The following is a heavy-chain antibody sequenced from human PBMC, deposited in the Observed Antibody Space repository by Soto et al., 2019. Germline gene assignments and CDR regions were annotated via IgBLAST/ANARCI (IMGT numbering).Heavy chain of an antibody. J-gene: IGHJ4*02. CDR2: ISSNDEK. Sequence: QVTLKESGPVLVKPTETLTLTCTGSGFSLSNARIGVSWIRKPPGKALEWLAHISSNDEKSYRKSLKSRLTISKETSKSQVVLTMTNMDPVDTATYYCARTRNGYSGYDPVGFDSWGRGTLVTVSS. CDR1: GFSLSNARIG. D-gene: IGHD5-12*01. V-gene: IGHV2-26*01. CDR3: ARTRNGYSGYDPVGFDS.